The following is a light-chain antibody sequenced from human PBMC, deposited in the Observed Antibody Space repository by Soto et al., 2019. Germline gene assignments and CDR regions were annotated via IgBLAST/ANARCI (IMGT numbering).Light chain of an antibody. CDR2: GNR. CDR1: SPNIGAAYD. CDR3: QSYDSSLSAVV. J-gene: IGLJ2*01. V-gene: IGLV1-40*01. Sequence: QSVLTQPPSMSGAPGQRVIISCTGSSPNIGAAYDVPWYQQLPGTAPKLLIYGNRYRPSGVPDRFSGSKSATSASLAITGLQAEDEADYYCQSYDSSLSAVVFGGGTQLTVL.